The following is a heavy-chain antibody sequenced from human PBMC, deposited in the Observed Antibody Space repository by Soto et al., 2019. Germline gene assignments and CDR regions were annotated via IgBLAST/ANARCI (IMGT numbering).Heavy chain of an antibody. CDR2: INRDGTEK. Sequence: EVQLVESGGGLVQPGGSLRLSCAASGFTFNAYWMTWVRQAPGKGQEWVANINRDGTEKNYVDSVKGRFTVSRDNAKNLLHLQMYSMRAEDTAVYYCVRDRTEYGSYGSSYYDVFDIWGQGTKVTVSS. CDR1: GFTFNAYW. V-gene: IGHV3-7*05. D-gene: IGHD6-6*01. J-gene: IGHJ3*02. CDR3: VRDRTEYGSYGSSYYDVFDI.